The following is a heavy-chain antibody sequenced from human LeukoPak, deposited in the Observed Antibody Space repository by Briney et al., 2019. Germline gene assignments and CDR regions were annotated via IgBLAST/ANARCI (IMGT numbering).Heavy chain of an antibody. J-gene: IGHJ4*02. Sequence: GSLRLSCAASGFTFSSYGMHWVRQAPGKGLEWVAVISYDGSNKYYADSVKGRFTISRDNSKNTLYLQMNSLRAEDTAVYYCAKGVDTAMVDFDYWGQGTLVTVSS. CDR2: ISYDGSNK. D-gene: IGHD5-18*01. CDR3: AKGVDTAMVDFDY. CDR1: GFTFSSYG. V-gene: IGHV3-30*18.